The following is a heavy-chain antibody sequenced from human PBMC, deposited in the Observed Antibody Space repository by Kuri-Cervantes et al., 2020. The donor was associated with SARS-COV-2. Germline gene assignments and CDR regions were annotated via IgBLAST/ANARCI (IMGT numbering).Heavy chain of an antibody. J-gene: IGHJ6*02. CDR3: ARVISSVNDYGMDV. D-gene: IGHD3-3*02. CDR2: IYYSGST. CDR1: GDSISSSDYY. V-gene: IGHV4-31*11. Sequence: SETLSLTCVVSGDSISSSDYYWSWFRQHPEKRLEWIGYIYYSGSTYYHPSLKSRVTISVDTSKNQFSLKLSSVTPADTAVYYCARVISSVNDYGMDVWGQGTTVTVSS.